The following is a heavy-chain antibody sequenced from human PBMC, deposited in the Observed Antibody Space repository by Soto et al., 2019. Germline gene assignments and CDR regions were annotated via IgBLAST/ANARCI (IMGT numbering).Heavy chain of an antibody. Sequence: ASVKVSCKVSGYTLTELSMHWVRQAPGKGLEWMGGFDPEDGETIYAQKFQGRVTMTEDTSTDTAYMELSSLRSDDTAVYYCARDLEVYQFLEWLQGPQSMDVWGQGTTVTVSS. CDR2: FDPEDGET. D-gene: IGHD3-3*01. J-gene: IGHJ6*02. CDR1: GYTLTELS. CDR3: ARDLEVYQFLEWLQGPQSMDV. V-gene: IGHV1-24*01.